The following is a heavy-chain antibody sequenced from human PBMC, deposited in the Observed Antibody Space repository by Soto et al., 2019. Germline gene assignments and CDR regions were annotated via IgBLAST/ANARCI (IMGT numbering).Heavy chain of an antibody. CDR1: GFSLSTSGVG. CDR3: AHAGYYYGSGRSYYYYYMDV. V-gene: IGHV2-5*02. J-gene: IGHJ6*03. CDR2: IYWDDDR. D-gene: IGHD3-10*01. Sequence: SGPTLVNPTQTLTLTCTFSGFSLSTSGVGVGWIRQPPGKALEWLALIYWDDDRRYSPSLKSRLTITKDTSKNQVVLTITNMDPVDTATYYCAHAGYYYGSGRSYYYYYMDVWGKGTTVTVSS.